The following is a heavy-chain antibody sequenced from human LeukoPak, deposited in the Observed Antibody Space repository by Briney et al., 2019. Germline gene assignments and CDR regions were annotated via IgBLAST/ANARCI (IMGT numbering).Heavy chain of an antibody. CDR2: ISDYNGNT. Sequence: ASVTVSCKASGYTFTSYGISWVRQAPGQGLEWMGWISDYNGNTNYAQKLQGRVTMTTDTSTSTAYMELRSLRSDDTAVYYCARDYTAGYYDSSDIIAYWGQGTLVTVSS. J-gene: IGHJ4*02. V-gene: IGHV1-18*01. CDR1: GYTFTSYG. CDR3: ARDYTAGYYDSSDIIAY. D-gene: IGHD3-22*01.